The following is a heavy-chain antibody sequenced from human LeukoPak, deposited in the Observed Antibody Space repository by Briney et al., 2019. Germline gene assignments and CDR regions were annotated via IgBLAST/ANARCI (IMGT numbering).Heavy chain of an antibody. Sequence: PSETLSLTCTVSGYSISSGYYWEWIRPPPRKGLEWIGSIYHSGSTHYNPSLQSRVTMSVDTSKNQFSLKLSSVTAADTAVYYCARLYTSSSVTGDYWGQGALVTVSS. CDR1: GYSISSGYY. D-gene: IGHD6-6*01. CDR3: ARLYTSSSVTGDY. J-gene: IGHJ4*02. CDR2: IYHSGST. V-gene: IGHV4-38-2*02.